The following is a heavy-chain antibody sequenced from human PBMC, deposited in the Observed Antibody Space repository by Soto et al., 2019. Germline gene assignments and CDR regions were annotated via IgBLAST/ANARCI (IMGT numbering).Heavy chain of an antibody. D-gene: IGHD3-9*01. CDR3: ARGKVYDILTGYYNVGKNYYYYYMDV. V-gene: IGHV4-34*01. CDR1: GGSFSGYY. CDR2: INHSGST. J-gene: IGHJ6*03. Sequence: SETLSLTCAVYGGSFSGYYWSWIRQPPGKGLEWIGEINHSGSTNYNPSLKSRVTISVDTSKNQFSLKLSSVTAADTAVYYCARGKVYDILTGYYNVGKNYYYYYMDVWGKGTTVTVSS.